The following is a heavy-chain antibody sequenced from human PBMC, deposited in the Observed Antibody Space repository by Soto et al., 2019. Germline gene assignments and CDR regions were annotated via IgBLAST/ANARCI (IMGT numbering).Heavy chain of an antibody. V-gene: IGHV3-23*01. Sequence: EVQLLESGGGLVQPGGSLRLSCAASGFTFSSYAMSWVRQAPGKGLEWVSAISGSGGSTYYADSVKGRFTISRDNSKNTLYLQMNSVRAEDTAVYYCAKGMGPYYYYGMDVWGQGTTVTVSS. J-gene: IGHJ6*02. CDR3: AKGMGPYYYYGMDV. CDR2: ISGSGGST. CDR1: GFTFSSYA.